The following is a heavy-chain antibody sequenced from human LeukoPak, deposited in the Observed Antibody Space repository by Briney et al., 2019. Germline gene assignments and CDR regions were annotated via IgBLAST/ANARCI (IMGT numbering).Heavy chain of an antibody. CDR3: ARRYCSSTNCYRAFDI. J-gene: IGHJ3*02. D-gene: IGHD2-2*01. Sequence: GASVKVSCKASGYTFITYDINRVRQATGQGLEWIGWMNPNSGNTGYAQKFQGRVTMTRNTSITTAYMELSSLRSEDTAVYYCARRYCSSTNCYRAFDIWGQGTMVTVSS. CDR1: GYTFITYD. CDR2: MNPNSGNT. V-gene: IGHV1-8*01.